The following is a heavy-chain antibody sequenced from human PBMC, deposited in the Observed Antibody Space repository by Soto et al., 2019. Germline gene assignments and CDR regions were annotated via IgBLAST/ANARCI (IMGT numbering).Heavy chain of an antibody. CDR3: ASSGYYGSGSYNWFDP. D-gene: IGHD3-10*01. V-gene: IGHV4-59*01. CDR1: GGSISSYY. CDR2: IYYSGST. J-gene: IGHJ5*02. Sequence: SETLSLTCTVSGGSISSYYWSWIRQPPGKGLEWIGYIYYSGSTNYNPSLKSRVTISVDTSKNQFSPKLSSVTAADTAVYYCASSGYYGSGSYNWFDPWGQGTLVTVSS.